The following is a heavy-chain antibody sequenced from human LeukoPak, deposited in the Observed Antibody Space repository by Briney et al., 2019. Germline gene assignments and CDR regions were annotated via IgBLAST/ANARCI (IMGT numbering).Heavy chain of an antibody. CDR3: AGRPTGYSSGYVY. CDR1: GFTFSDYA. CDR2: ISGSAHKI. V-gene: IGHV3-23*01. Sequence: GGSLRLSCVVSGFTFSDYAMSWVRQAPEKGLDWVSVISGSAHKIRYADSVKGRFIISRDNSENTVYLQMNNLRAEDTALYYCAGRPTGYSSGYVYWGQGALVTVSS. J-gene: IGHJ4*02. D-gene: IGHD5-18*01.